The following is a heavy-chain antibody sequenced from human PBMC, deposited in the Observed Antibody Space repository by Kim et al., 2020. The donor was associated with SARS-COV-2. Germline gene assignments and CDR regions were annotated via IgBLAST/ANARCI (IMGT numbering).Heavy chain of an antibody. CDR3: AKDQVWQVTRPRWFDP. Sequence: GGSLRLSCAASGFTFSNYAMNWVRQAPGKGLEWVSAISSSGGTTNYADPVKGRFTISRDNSKNTLYLQMNSLRAEDTAVYYCAKDQVWQVTRPRWFDPWGQGTLVTVSS. D-gene: IGHD4-4*01. CDR1: GFTFSNYA. CDR2: ISSSGGTT. J-gene: IGHJ5*02. V-gene: IGHV3-23*01.